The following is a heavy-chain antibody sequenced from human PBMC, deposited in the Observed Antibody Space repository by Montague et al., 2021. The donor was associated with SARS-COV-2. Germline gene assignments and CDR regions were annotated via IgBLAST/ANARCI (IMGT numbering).Heavy chain of an antibody. CDR3: ARDSKYYDFLTGYLIARSYYYYYGMDV. J-gene: IGHJ6*02. V-gene: IGHV3-33*05. CDR1: GFTFSSYG. D-gene: IGHD3-9*01. Sequence: SLRLSCAASGFTFSSYGMHWVRQAPGKGLEWVAVISYDGSNKYYAYSVKGRFTISRDNSKNTLYLLMNLLRAEDTAVYYCARDSKYYDFLTGYLIARSYYYYYGMDVWGQGTTVTVSS. CDR2: ISYDGSNK.